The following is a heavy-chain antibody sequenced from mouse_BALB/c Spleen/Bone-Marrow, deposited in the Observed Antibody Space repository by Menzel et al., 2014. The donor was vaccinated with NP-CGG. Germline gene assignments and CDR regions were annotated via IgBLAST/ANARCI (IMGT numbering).Heavy chain of an antibody. J-gene: IGHJ3*01. CDR3: AAYYYGTYGFAY. D-gene: IGHD1-1*01. CDR1: GFNIKDTY. V-gene: IGHV14-3*02. Sequence: EVQRVESGAELVKPGASVKLSCTASGFNIKDTYMHWVKQRPEQGLEWIGRIDPANCNTKYDPKFQGKATITADTSPNTAYLQLSSLTSEDTAVYYCAAYYYGTYGFAYWGQGTLVTVSA. CDR2: IDPANCNT.